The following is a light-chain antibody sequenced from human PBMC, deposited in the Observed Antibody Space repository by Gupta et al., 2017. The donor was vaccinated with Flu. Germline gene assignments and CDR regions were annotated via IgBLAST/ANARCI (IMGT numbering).Light chain of an antibody. CDR2: KTS. V-gene: IGKV1-5*03. J-gene: IGKJ2*01. CDR1: QSISSL. Sequence: DIKMTQFPSTLSASVGDRVNINCRASQSISSLLAWYQQKPGKAPKILIYKTSSLKSGVKSRLSGSGSGTEFTRTINSLQPDDSETYYCQFQNSFGQGTKLEIK. CDR3: QFQNS.